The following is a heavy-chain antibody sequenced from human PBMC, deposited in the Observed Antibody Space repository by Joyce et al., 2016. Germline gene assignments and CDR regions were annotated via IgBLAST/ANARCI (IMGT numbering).Heavy chain of an antibody. CDR3: ARAATVAARGWFDP. J-gene: IGHJ5*02. CDR2: INPNSGAT. V-gene: IGHV1-2*02. Sequence: QVQLEQSGAEVKKPGASMKVSCKASGYSFTAHYIHWVRQAPGQGLEGMGWINPNSGATQYSQTFLGRVTMSRDTSVTTLYLSLSRLTLDDTAIYYCARAATVAARGWFDPWGQGTPVTVSS. D-gene: IGHD6-6*01. CDR1: GYSFTAHY.